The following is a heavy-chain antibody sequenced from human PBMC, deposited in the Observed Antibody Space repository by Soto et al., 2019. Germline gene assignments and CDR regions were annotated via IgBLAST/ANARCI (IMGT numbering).Heavy chain of an antibody. CDR2: ISAYNGNT. J-gene: IGHJ5*02. D-gene: IGHD3-10*01. CDR3: ARAGPNPSYNWFDP. V-gene: IGHV1-18*01. Sequence: ASVKVSCKASGGTFSSYAISWVRQAPGQGLEWMGWISAYNGNTNYAQKLQGRVTMTTDTSTSTAYMELRSLRSDDTAVYYCARAGPNPSYNWFDPWGQGTLVTVS. CDR1: GGTFSSYA.